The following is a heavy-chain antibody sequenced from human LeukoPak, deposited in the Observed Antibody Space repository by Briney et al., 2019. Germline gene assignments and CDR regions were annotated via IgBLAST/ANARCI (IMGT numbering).Heavy chain of an antibody. V-gene: IGHV3-30-3*01. CDR3: ANKHPPLAGLRGPLDY. Sequence: QTGGSLRLSCAASGFTFSSNAMNWVRQAPGRGLEWVAIISYDGIYKYYADSVKGRFTISRDNSKNTLYLQMNSLRAEDTAIYFCANKHPPLAGLRGPLDYWGRGTLVTVSS. J-gene: IGHJ4*02. CDR2: ISYDGIYK. CDR1: GFTFSSNA. D-gene: IGHD6-19*01.